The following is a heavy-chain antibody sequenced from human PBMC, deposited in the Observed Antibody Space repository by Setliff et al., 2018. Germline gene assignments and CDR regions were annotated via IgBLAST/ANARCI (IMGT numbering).Heavy chain of an antibody. CDR3: ARLPGYCNGGNCYGYYTFDI. Sequence: SETLSLTCTVSGGSIRSSVSGSITSTSYYWAWIRQPPGKGLEWIGSINYSGITYYSPSLKSRVIVSVDTSKNQFSLKLSSVTAADTAVYYCARLPGYCNGGNCYGYYTFDIWGQGTMVTVSS. V-gene: IGHV4-39*01. CDR2: INYSGIT. J-gene: IGHJ3*02. D-gene: IGHD2-15*01. CDR1: GGSIRSSVSGSITSTSYY.